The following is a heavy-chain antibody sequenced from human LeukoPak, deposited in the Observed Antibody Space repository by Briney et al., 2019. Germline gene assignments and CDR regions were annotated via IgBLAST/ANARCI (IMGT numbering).Heavy chain of an antibody. V-gene: IGHV1-2*06. CDR2: INPNSGGT. CDR3: ARDLVGYGDYGCFDY. Sequence: ASVKVSCKASGYTFTGYYMHWVPQAPGQGLEWMGRINPNSGGTNYAQKFQGRVTMTRDTSISTAYMELSRLRSDDTAVYYYARDLVGYGDYGCFDYWGQGTLVTVSS. J-gene: IGHJ4*02. CDR1: GYTFTGYY. D-gene: IGHD4-17*01.